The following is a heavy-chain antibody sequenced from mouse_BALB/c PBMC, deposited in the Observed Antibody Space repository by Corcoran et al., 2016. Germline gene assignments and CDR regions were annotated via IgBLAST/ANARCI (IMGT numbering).Heavy chain of an antibody. V-gene: IGHV9-1*02. Sequence: QIQLVQSGPELKKPGETVKISCKASGYTFTNYGMNWVKQAPGKGLKWMGWINTYTGEPTYADDFKGRFAFSLETSASTAYLQINNLKNEDMATYFCARWSQNYFDYLGQGTTLTVSS. J-gene: IGHJ2*01. CDR2: INTYTGEP. CDR3: ARWSQNYFDY. CDR1: GYTFTNYG.